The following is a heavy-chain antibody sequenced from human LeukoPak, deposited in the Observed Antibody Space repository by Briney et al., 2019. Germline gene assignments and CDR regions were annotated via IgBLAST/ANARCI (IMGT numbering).Heavy chain of an antibody. CDR3: ARGGRLRSKGTDY. Sequence: GGSLRLSCTVSGFTVSSNSMSWVRQAPGKGLEWVSFIYSDNTHYSDSVKGRFTISRDNSKNTLYLQMNSLRAEDTAVYYCARGGRLRSKGTDYWGQGTLVTVSS. CDR2: IYSDNT. J-gene: IGHJ4*02. D-gene: IGHD5-12*01. V-gene: IGHV3-53*01. CDR1: GFTVSSNS.